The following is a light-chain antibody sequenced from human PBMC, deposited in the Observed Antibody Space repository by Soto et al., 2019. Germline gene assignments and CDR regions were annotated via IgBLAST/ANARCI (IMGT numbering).Light chain of an antibody. CDR1: QSVSCN. Sequence: ELVMTQSPSPLSVSPGERAPLSCRASQSVSCNLPWHQHKPGQAPRRLIYGASTRATGIPARFIGSGSGTDFTLTISSLQSEDFAVYYCQQYNNWPPLTFGGGTKVEIK. V-gene: IGKV3-15*01. CDR3: QQYNNWPPLT. J-gene: IGKJ4*01. CDR2: GAS.